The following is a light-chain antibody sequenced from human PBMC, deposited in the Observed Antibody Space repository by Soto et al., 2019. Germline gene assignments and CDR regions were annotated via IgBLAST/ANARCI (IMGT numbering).Light chain of an antibody. CDR2: GAS. Sequence: DIQMTQSPSSVSASVGDRVTITCRASQGLGVWLGWYQQKPGKAPQLLIFGASGLQTGVPARFSGSGSGTDFPLTISSLQPEDFATYYCQQASSFPLTFGGGTKVEIK. V-gene: IGKV1-12*01. CDR1: QGLGVW. CDR3: QQASSFPLT. J-gene: IGKJ4*01.